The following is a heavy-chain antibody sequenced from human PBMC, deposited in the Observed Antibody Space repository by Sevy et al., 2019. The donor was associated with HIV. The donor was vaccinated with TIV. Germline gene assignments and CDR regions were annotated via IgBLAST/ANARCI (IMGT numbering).Heavy chain of an antibody. CDR2: IYYSGST. V-gene: IGHV4-59*01. D-gene: IGHD4-17*01. CDR3: ARRYYGDYFGYYYYYMDV. Sequence: SETLSLTCTVSGGSISSYYWSWIRQPPGKGLEWIGYIYYSGSTNYNPSLKSRVTISVDTSKNQFSLRLGSVTAADTAVYYCARRYYGDYFGYYYYYMDVWGKGTTVTVSS. J-gene: IGHJ6*03. CDR1: GGSISSYY.